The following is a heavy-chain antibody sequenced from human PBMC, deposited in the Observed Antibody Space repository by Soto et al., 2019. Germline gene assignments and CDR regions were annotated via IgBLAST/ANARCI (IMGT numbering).Heavy chain of an antibody. D-gene: IGHD2-15*01. CDR2: IKQDGSNK. CDR1: GFTFSSYW. Sequence: PGGSLRLSCAASGFTFSSYWMSWVRQAPGKGLEWVANIKQDGSNKYYVDSVKGRFTISRDNAQNTLYLQMDSLRAEDTATYYCARETVSGSWFPFAFWGQGTLVTVSS. J-gene: IGHJ4*02. CDR3: ARETVSGSWFPFAF. V-gene: IGHV3-7*01.